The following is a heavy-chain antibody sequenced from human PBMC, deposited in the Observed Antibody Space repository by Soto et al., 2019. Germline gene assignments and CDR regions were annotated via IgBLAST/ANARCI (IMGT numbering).Heavy chain of an antibody. CDR3: ARDSIHDFWSGYSDYYYGMDV. D-gene: IGHD3-3*01. J-gene: IGHJ6*02. CDR1: GYTFTSYA. Sequence: VKVSCKASGYTFTSYAMHWVRQAPGQRLEWMGWINAGNGNTKYSQKFQGRVTITRDTSASTAYMELSSLRSEDTAVYYCARDSIHDFWSGYSDYYYGMDVWGQGTTVTVSS. V-gene: IGHV1-3*01. CDR2: INAGNGNT.